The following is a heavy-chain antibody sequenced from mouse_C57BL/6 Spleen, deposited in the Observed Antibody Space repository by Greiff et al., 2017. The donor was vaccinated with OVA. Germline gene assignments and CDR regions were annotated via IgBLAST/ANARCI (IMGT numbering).Heavy chain of an antibody. CDR3: ARRGKLRYPWFAY. V-gene: IGHV1-53*01. CDR2: INPSNGGT. Sequence: VQLQQPGTELVKPGASVKLSCKASGYTFTSYWMHWLKQRPGQGLEWIGNINPSNGGTNYNEKFKSKATLTVDNSSSTAYLKLSSLTSEDSAVYYCARRGKLRYPWFAYWGQGTLVTVSA. CDR1: GYTFTSYW. D-gene: IGHD1-1*01. J-gene: IGHJ3*01.